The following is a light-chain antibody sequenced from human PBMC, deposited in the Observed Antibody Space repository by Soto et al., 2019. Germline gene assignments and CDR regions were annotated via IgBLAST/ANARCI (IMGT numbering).Light chain of an antibody. Sequence: QSALTQPASVSGSPGQSITISCTGTSSDVGSYNLVSWYQQHPGKAPKLMIYEVSKRPSGVSNRFSGSKSGNTASLTSSGLQAEDEADYYCCSYAGSSTFGVFGGGTKVTVL. CDR2: EVS. CDR1: SSDVGSYNL. V-gene: IGLV2-23*02. J-gene: IGLJ2*01. CDR3: CSYAGSSTFGV.